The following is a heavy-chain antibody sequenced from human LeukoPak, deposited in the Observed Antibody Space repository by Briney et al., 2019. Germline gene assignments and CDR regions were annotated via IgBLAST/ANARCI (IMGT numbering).Heavy chain of an antibody. D-gene: IGHD1-26*01. CDR3: ARDVVGSLDY. J-gene: IGHJ4*02. CDR2: IKGDESAR. Sequence: PGGSLRLSCVASGFTFSTYWMAWVRQAPGKGLEWVANIKGDESARHQADSVKGRFTISRYNTQNSVYLQMSSLRGEDTAVYYCARDVVGSLDYWGQGTLVTVSS. V-gene: IGHV3-7*01. CDR1: GFTFSTYW.